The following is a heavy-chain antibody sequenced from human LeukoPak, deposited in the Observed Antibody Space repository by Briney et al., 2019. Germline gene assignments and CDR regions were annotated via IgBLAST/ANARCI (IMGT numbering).Heavy chain of an antibody. Sequence: ASVKVSCKASGYTFTAYYVYWVRQAPGQGLEWMGWINPNSGGTNYAQKFQGRVTMTRDTSIRTAYMELSRLTSDDTAVYYCARVSLTAQYLLDYWGQGTLVTVSS. V-gene: IGHV1-2*02. CDR1: GYTFTAYY. J-gene: IGHJ4*02. CDR3: ARVSLTAQYLLDY. D-gene: IGHD2/OR15-2a*01. CDR2: INPNSGGT.